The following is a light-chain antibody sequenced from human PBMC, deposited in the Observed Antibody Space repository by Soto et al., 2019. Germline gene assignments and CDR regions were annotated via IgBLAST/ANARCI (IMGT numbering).Light chain of an antibody. V-gene: IGLV2-14*01. CDR3: CSYTNSNTLV. CDR1: SSDVGGYNY. Sequence: QSVLTQPASVSGSPGQSITISCTGTSSDVGGYNYVSWYQQHPGKAPKVMIYEVSNRPSGVSNRFSGSKSGNTASLTISGLQAEDEADYYCCSYTNSNTLVLGTGTKVTVL. J-gene: IGLJ1*01. CDR2: EVS.